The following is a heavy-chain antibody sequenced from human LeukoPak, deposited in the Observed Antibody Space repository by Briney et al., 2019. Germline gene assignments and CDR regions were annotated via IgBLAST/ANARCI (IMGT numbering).Heavy chain of an antibody. J-gene: IGHJ5*02. CDR3: ARSWLFSENSSGGNWFDP. V-gene: IGHV3-53*04. D-gene: IGHD6-19*01. CDR2: IYSGGST. CDR1: GFTVSINY. Sequence: GGSLRLSCAASGFTVSINYMSWVRQAPGKGLEWVSVIYSGGSTYYADSVKGRFTISRHNSKNTLYLQMNSLRAEDTAVYYCARSWLFSENSSGGNWFDPWGQGTLVTVSS.